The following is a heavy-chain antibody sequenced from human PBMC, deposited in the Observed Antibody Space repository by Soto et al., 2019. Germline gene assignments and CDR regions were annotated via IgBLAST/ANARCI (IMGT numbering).Heavy chain of an antibody. CDR3: ARGLRKRYDSSGYYEVSHAFDI. CDR2: IYHSGST. Sequence: PSETLSLTCAVSGGSISSGGYSWSWIRQPPGKGLEWIGYIYHSGSTYYNPSLKSRVTISVDRSKNQFSLKLSSVTAADTAVYYCARGLRKRYDSSGYYEVSHAFDIWGQGTMGTVSS. J-gene: IGHJ3*02. CDR1: GGSISSGGYS. D-gene: IGHD3-22*01. V-gene: IGHV4-30-2*01.